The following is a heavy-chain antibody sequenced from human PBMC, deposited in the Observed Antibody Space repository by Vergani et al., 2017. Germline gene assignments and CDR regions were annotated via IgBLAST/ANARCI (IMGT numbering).Heavy chain of an antibody. CDR2: INPSGGST. D-gene: IGHD3-3*01. Sequence: QVQLVQSGAEVKKPGASVKVSCKASGYTFTSYYMHWVRQAPGQGLEWMGIINPSGGSTSYAQKFQGRVTMTRDTSTSTVYMELSSLRSEDTAVYYCAREVSPPDFWSGYIGYYYYMDVWGKGTTVTVSS. CDR1: GYTFTSYY. J-gene: IGHJ6*03. CDR3: AREVSPPDFWSGYIGYYYYMDV. V-gene: IGHV1-46*01.